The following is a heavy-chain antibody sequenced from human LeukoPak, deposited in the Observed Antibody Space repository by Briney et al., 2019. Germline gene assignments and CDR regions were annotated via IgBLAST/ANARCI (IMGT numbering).Heavy chain of an antibody. D-gene: IGHD2-2*01. V-gene: IGHV3-23*01. CDR2: ITTGDGNT. CDR3: AKNKDYCSSSTCYYQNGMDV. Sequence: GGSLRLSCTASGFTFSSHTMTWVRQAPGKGLKWVSTITTGDGNTYYADSVKGRFTVSRDDSKNTLYLQMNSLRAEDTAVYYCAKNKDYCSSSTCYYQNGMDVWGQGTTVAVSS. J-gene: IGHJ6*02. CDR1: GFTFSSHT.